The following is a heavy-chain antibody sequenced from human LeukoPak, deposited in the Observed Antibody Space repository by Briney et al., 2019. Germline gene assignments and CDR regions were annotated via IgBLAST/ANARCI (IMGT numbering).Heavy chain of an antibody. V-gene: IGHV1-69*05. D-gene: IGHD1-14*01. J-gene: IGHJ6*03. Sequence: GASVKVSCKASGGTFSSYAISWVRQAPGQGLEWMGGIIPIFGTANYAQKFQGRVTITTDESTSTAYMELSSLRSEDTAVYYCARGRMGDYYYYYKDVCGKGNTATVSS. CDR3: ARGRMGDYYYYYKDV. CDR1: GGTFSSYA. CDR2: IIPIFGTA.